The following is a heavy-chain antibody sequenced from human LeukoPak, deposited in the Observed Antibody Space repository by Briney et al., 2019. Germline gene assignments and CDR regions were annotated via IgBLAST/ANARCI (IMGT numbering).Heavy chain of an antibody. CDR3: AIMHGYYDGTGYWVQ. CDR1: GFTFASYG. J-gene: IGHJ1*01. CDR2: ITTNGGRT. Sequence: GGSLRLSCAASGFTFASYGMSWGRQAPGKGLEWVSFITTNGGRTSYADSVEGRFTISRDNPRNTLYMQMNSLRDEDTAVYYCAIMHGYYDGTGYWVQWGQGTLVTVSS. V-gene: IGHV3-23*01. D-gene: IGHD3-22*01.